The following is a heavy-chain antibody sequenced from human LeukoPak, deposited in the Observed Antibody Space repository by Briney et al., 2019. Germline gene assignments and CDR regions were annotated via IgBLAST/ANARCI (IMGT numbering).Heavy chain of an antibody. J-gene: IGHJ4*02. CDR2: IIPILGIA. CDR1: GGTFSSYA. V-gene: IGHV1-69*04. CDR3: ARDRIAVAGTGDY. Sequence: WASVKVSCKASGGTFSSYAISWVRQAPGQGLEWMGRIIPILGIANYAQKFQGRVTITADKSTSTAYMELSSLRSEDTAVYYCARDRIAVAGTGDYWGQGTLVTVSS. D-gene: IGHD6-19*01.